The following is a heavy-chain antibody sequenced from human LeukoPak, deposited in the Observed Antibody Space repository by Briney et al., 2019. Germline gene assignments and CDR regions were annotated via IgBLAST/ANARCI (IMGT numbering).Heavy chain of an antibody. J-gene: IGHJ3*02. CDR1: GFTFSSYG. Sequence: GGSLRLSCAASGFTFSSYGMHWVRQAPGKGLEWVAVISYDGSNKYYADSVKGRFTISKDNSKNTLYLQMNSLRSEYTAVYYCARALYYDILTGYPPADAFDIWGQGTMVTVSS. CDR2: ISYDGSNK. D-gene: IGHD3-9*01. CDR3: ARALYYDILTGYPPADAFDI. V-gene: IGHV3-30*04.